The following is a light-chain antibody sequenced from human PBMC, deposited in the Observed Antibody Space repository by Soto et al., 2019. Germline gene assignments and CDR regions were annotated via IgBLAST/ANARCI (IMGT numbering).Light chain of an antibody. CDR1: SSDVGGYNY. CDR2: DVS. J-gene: IGLJ1*01. V-gene: IGLV2-11*01. Sequence: QSALTRPRSVSGSPGQSVTISFTGTSSDVGGYNYVCWYQQHPGKAPKLMIYDVSKRPSGVPDRFSGSKSGNTASLTISGLQAEDEADYYCCTYAGSYTFDVFGTGTKVTVL. CDR3: CTYAGSYTFDV.